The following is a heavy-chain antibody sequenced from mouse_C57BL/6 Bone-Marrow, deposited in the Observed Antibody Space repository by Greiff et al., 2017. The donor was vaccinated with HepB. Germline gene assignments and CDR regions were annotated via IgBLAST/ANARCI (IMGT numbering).Heavy chain of an antibody. Sequence: EVKLQESGGGLVQPGGSLKLSCAASGFTFSDYYMYWVRQTPEKRLEWVAYISNGGGSTYYPDTVKGRFTISRDNAKNTLYLQMSRLKSEDTAMYYCARHIYDGYSQGAMDYWGQGTSVTVSS. CDR1: GFTFSDYY. CDR2: ISNGGGST. V-gene: IGHV5-12*01. D-gene: IGHD2-3*01. J-gene: IGHJ4*01. CDR3: ARHIYDGYSQGAMDY.